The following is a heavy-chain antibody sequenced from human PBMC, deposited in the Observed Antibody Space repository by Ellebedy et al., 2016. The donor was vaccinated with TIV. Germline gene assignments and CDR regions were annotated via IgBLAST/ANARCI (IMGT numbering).Heavy chain of an antibody. CDR1: GGSISSSSYY. Sequence: MPSETLSLTCTVSGGSISSSSYYWGWIRQPPGKGLEWIGSIYYSGSTYYNPSLKSRVTISVDTSKNQFSLKLSSVTAADTAVYYCARIKGGAGIVGIWGQGTMVTVSS. V-gene: IGHV4-39*01. CDR2: IYYSGST. D-gene: IGHD3-22*01. J-gene: IGHJ3*02. CDR3: ARIKGGAGIVGI.